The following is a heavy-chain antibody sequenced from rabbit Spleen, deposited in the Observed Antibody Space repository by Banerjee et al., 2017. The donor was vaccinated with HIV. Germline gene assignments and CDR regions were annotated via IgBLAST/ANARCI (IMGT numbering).Heavy chain of an antibody. CDR3: TRDAAGREDFNL. D-gene: IGHD4-2*01. V-gene: IGHV1S45*01. CDR1: GFSFSSNW. J-gene: IGHJ4*01. Sequence: LEESGGGLVKPGGTLTLTCTVSGFSFSSNWICWVRQAPGKGLEWIACINVVTGKAVYASWVKGRFTFSKTSSTTVTLQVTSLTAADTATYFCTRDAAGREDFNLWGQGTLVTVS. CDR2: INVVTGKA.